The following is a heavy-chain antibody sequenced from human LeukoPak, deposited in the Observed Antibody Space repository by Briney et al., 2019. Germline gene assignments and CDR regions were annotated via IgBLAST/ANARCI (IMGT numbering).Heavy chain of an antibody. J-gene: IGHJ4*02. Sequence: PGGSLRLSCEVSGVTVSGYWMHWVRQAPGKGLEWVSAISGRPSYADSVKGRFTISRDNSKNTLYLQVNSLRAEDTAVYYRAKALDYWYFDYWGQGTLVTVSS. CDR2: ISGRP. CDR1: GVTVSGYW. V-gene: IGHV3-23*01. CDR3: AKALDYWYFDY. D-gene: IGHD2/OR15-2a*01.